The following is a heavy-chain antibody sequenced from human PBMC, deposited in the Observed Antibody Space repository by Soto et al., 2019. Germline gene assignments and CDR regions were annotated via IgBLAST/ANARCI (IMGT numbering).Heavy chain of an antibody. CDR1: GYTFASYY. D-gene: IGHD1-26*01. J-gene: IGHJ2*01. V-gene: IGHV1-3*01. Sequence: ASVKVSCKASGYTFASYYMHWVRQAPGQGLEWMGRINASNGNTKYAQKFQGRVTITRDTSASTAYMELSSLRSEDTAVYYCARGGSLYWYFDLWGRGTLVTVSS. CDR2: INASNGNT. CDR3: ARGGSLYWYFDL.